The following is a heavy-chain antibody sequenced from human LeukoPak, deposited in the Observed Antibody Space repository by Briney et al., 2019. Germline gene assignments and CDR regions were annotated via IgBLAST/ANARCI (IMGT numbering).Heavy chain of an antibody. D-gene: IGHD3-16*02. Sequence: PGRSLRLSCAASGFTFDDYAMHRVRQAPGKGLEWVSGISWNSGSIGYADSVKGRFTISRDNAKNSLYLQMNSLRAEDTALYYCAKSVIRYQRVDACDIWGQGTMVTVSS. V-gene: IGHV3-9*01. CDR2: ISWNSGSI. J-gene: IGHJ3*02. CDR3: AKSVIRYQRVDACDI. CDR1: GFTFDDYA.